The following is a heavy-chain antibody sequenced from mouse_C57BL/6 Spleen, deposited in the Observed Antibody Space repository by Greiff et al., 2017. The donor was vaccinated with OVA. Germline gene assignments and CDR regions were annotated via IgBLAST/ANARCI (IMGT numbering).Heavy chain of an antibody. D-gene: IGHD1-1*01. CDR2: ISDGGSYT. CDR1: GFTFSSYA. Sequence: EVQGVESGGGLVKPGGSLKLSCAASGFTFSSYAMSWVRQTPEKRLEWVATISDGGSYTYYPDNVKGRFPISRDNAKHNLYLQMSQLKSEDTAMYYCARRGGNYYGSSSNWYFDVWGTGTTVTVSS. CDR3: ARRGGNYYGSSSNWYFDV. J-gene: IGHJ1*03. V-gene: IGHV5-4*01.